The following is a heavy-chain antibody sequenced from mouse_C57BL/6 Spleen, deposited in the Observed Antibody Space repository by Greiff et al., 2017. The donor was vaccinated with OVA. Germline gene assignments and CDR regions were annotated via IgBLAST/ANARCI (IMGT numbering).Heavy chain of an antibody. Sequence: EVQLVESGPGLVKPSQSLSLTCSVTGYSITSGYYWNWIRQFPGNKLEWMGYISYDGSNNYNPSLKNRISITRDTSKNQFFLKLNSVTTEDTATYYCARDRGYYGNYGFDFDYWGQGTTLTVSS. CDR2: ISYDGSN. CDR3: ARDRGYYGNYGFDFDY. J-gene: IGHJ2*01. V-gene: IGHV3-6*01. CDR1: GYSITSGYY. D-gene: IGHD2-1*01.